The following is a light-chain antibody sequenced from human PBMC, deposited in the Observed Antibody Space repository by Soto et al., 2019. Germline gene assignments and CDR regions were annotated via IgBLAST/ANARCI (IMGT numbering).Light chain of an antibody. J-gene: IGKJ3*01. CDR3: QQYGSSPI. CDR1: QSINSNY. CDR2: GAS. Sequence: EIVLTQSPGTLSLSPGERATLSCRASQSINSNYLAWYQQKTGQAPRLLMYGASSRATGIPDRFSGSGSETDVTLTISRREVDDFAVYYCQQYGSSPIFGPGHKVEIK. V-gene: IGKV3-20*01.